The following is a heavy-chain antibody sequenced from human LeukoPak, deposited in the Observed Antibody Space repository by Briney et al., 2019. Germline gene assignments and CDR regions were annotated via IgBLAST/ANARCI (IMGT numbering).Heavy chain of an antibody. CDR1: GFTFSSYE. CDR2: ISSSGSTI. V-gene: IGHV3-48*03. CDR3: ARAHPGYFDWLSSWGLPYFDY. J-gene: IGHJ4*02. Sequence: GGSLRLSCAASGFTFSSYEMNWARQAPGKGLEWVSYISSSGSTIYYADSVKGRFTISRDNAKNSLYLQMNSLRAEDTAVYYCARAHPGYFDWLSSWGLPYFDYWGQGTLVTVSS. D-gene: IGHD3-9*01.